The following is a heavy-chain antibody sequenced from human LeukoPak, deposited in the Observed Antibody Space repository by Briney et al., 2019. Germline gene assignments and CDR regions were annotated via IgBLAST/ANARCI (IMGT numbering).Heavy chain of an antibody. Sequence: GGSLRLSCAASGFTFDDYGMSWVRQAPGKGLEWVSGINWNGGSTGYADSVKGRFTISRDNAKNSLYLQMNSLRAEDTALYYCAKDPYSRGNSYFDYWGQGTLVTVSS. CDR1: GFTFDDYG. CDR2: INWNGGST. D-gene: IGHD4-23*01. J-gene: IGHJ4*02. V-gene: IGHV3-20*04. CDR3: AKDPYSRGNSYFDY.